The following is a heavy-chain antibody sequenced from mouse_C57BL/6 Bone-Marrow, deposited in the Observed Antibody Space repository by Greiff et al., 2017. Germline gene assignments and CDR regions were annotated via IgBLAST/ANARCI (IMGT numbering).Heavy chain of an antibody. D-gene: IGHD1-1*01. V-gene: IGHV1-55*01. J-gene: IGHJ4*01. CDR2: IYPGSGST. CDR1: GYTFTSYW. CDR3: ARTYYGSTQLAMDY. Sequence: QVQLQQPGAELVKPGASVKMSCKASGYTFTSYWITWVKQRPGQGLEWIGDIYPGSGSTNYNEKFKSKATLTVDQSSSTAYMQFSILTSEDSSVYYCARTYYGSTQLAMDYWGQGTSVTVSS.